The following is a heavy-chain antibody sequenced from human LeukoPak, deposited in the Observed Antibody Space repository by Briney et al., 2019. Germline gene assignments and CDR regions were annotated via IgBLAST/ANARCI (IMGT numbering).Heavy chain of an antibody. CDR2: ISGSGGST. V-gene: IGHV3-23*01. J-gene: IGHJ4*02. CDR1: GFTFSSYA. Sequence: GGSLRLSCAASGFTFSSYAMSWVRQAPGKGLEWVLAISGSGGSTYYADSVKGRFTISRDNSKNTLYLQMNSLRAEDTAVYYCAKATDYGDVYYFDYWGQGTLVTVSS. CDR3: AKATDYGDVYYFDY. D-gene: IGHD4-17*01.